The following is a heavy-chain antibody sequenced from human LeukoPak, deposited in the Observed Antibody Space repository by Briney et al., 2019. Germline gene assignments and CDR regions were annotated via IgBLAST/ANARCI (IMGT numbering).Heavy chain of an antibody. J-gene: IGHJ4*02. CDR1: GFTVSSNY. V-gene: IGHV3-53*01. Sequence: PGGSLRFSCAASGFTVSSNYMSWVPQAPGKGLEWVSVIYSGGSTYYADSVKGRFTISRDNSKNTLYLQMNSLRAEDTAVYYCAGALRDVYGDYTYFDYWGQGTLVTVSS. CDR3: AGALRDVYGDYTYFDY. D-gene: IGHD4-17*01. CDR2: IYSGGST.